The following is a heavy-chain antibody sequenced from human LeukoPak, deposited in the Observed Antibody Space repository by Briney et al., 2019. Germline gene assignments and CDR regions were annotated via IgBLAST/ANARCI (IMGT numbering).Heavy chain of an antibody. CDR3: AKVGHYCSGGSCYGY. CDR2: ISGSGGST. D-gene: IGHD2-15*01. V-gene: IGHV3-23*01. Sequence: PGGSLRLSCAASGFTFSSYAMSWVRQAPGKGLEWVSAISGSGGSTYYADSVKGRFTISRDNSKNTLYPQMNSLRAEDTAVYYCAKVGHYCSGGSCYGYWGQGTLVTVSS. CDR1: GFTFSSYA. J-gene: IGHJ4*02.